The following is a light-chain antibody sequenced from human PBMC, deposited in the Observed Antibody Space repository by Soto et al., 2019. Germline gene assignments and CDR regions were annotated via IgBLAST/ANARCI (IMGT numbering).Light chain of an antibody. CDR1: QSISRW. J-gene: IGKJ4*01. Sequence: DIQRTQSPWTPACVGDRVTMTGRASQSISRWLAWYQQKPGKAPKLLIYGASSLESGVPSRFSGSGYATDFTPTIRSPLADEFATYYCQQYSSSSVTFGGGTKVDIK. V-gene: IGKV1-5*03. CDR2: GAS. CDR3: QQYSSSSVT.